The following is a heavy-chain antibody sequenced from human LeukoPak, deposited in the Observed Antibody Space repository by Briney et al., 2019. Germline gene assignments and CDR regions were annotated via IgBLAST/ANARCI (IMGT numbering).Heavy chain of an antibody. CDR3: ATYGSGSYFDYYYMDV. CDR1: GYTFTSYY. D-gene: IGHD3-10*01. CDR2: INPSGGST. V-gene: IGHV1-46*01. Sequence: ASVKVSCKASGYTFTSYYMHWVRQAPGQGLEWMGIINPSGGSTSYAQKFQGRVTMTRDMSTSTVYMELSSLRSEDTAVYYCATYGSGSYFDYYYMDVWGKGTTVTVSS. J-gene: IGHJ6*03.